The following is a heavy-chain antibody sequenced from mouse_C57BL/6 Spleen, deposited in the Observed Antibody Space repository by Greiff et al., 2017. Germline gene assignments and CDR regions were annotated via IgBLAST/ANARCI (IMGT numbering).Heavy chain of an antibody. CDR1: GYTFTDYE. CDR3: TTSYHDDPLCD. Sequence: QVQLQQSGAELVRPGASVTLSCKASGYTFTDYEMHWVKQTPVHGLEWIGAIDPETGGTAYNQKFKGKAILTADKSSSTAYMELRSLTSEDSAVYYCTTSYHDDPLCDWGQGASVTVAS. J-gene: IGHJ4*01. V-gene: IGHV1-15*01. CDR2: IDPETGGT. D-gene: IGHD2-4*01.